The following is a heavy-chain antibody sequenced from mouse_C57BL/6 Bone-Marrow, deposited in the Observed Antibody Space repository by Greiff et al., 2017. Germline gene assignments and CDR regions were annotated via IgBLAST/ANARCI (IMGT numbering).Heavy chain of an antibody. V-gene: IGHV2-2*01. J-gene: IGHJ4*01. CDR1: GFSLTSYG. CDR3: ASYYGKIYAMDY. CDR2: IWSGGST. Sequence: VKLVESGPGLVQPSQSLSITCTVSGFSLTSYGVHWVRQSPGKGLEWLGVIWSGGSTDYNAAFISRLSISKDNSKSQVFFKMNRLQADDTAIYYCASYYGKIYAMDYWGQGTSVTVAS. D-gene: IGHD2-1*01.